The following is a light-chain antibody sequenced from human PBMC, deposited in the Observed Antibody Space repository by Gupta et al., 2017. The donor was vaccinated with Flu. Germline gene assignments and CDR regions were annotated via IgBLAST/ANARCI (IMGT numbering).Light chain of an antibody. V-gene: IGKV1-39*01. J-gene: IGKJ3*01. CDR1: QSISSY. CDR3: QQSYRTPIT. Sequence: PSSLSASVGDRVTITCRASQSISSYLNWYQQKPGKAPKLLIYAASSLQSGVPSRFSGSGSGTDFTLTISSLQPEDFATYYCQQSYRTPITFGPGTKVDIK. CDR2: AAS.